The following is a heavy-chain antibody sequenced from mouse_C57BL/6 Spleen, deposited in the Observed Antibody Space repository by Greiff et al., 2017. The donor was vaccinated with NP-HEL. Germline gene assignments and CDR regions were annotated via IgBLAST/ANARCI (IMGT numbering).Heavy chain of an antibody. CDR2: INPYNGGT. J-gene: IGHJ4*01. V-gene: IGHV1-19*01. CDR1: GYTFTDYY. D-gene: IGHD2-4*01. CDR3: ARRGDYGEGAMDY. Sequence: EVQLQQSGPVLVKPGASVKMSCKASGYTFTDYYMNWVKQSHGKSLEWIGVINPYNGGTSYNQKFKGKATLTVDKSSSTAYMELNSLTSEDSAVYYCARRGDYGEGAMDYWGQGTSVTVSS.